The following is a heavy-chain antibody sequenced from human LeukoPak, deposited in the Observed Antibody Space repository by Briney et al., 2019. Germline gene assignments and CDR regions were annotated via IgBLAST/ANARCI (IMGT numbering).Heavy chain of an antibody. V-gene: IGHV4-59*08. Sequence: SETLSLTCTVSGGSISSYYWSWFRQPPGKGLEWIGYIYYSGSTNYNPSLKSRVTISVDTSKNQFSLKLSSVTAADTAVYYCARHRAPYYDILTGYYGGAFGYFDYWGQGTLVTVSS. CDR2: IYYSGST. J-gene: IGHJ4*02. D-gene: IGHD3-9*01. CDR1: GGSISSYY. CDR3: ARHRAPYYDILTGYYGGAFGYFDY.